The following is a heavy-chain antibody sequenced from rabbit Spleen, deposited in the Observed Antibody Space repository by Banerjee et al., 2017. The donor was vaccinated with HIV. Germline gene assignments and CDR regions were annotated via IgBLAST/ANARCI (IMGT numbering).Heavy chain of an antibody. CDR2: IDAGSSAFT. V-gene: IGHV1S40*01. CDR3: ARDAGSGPYIDGCFDL. CDR1: GVSFSSGFD. J-gene: IGHJ4*01. D-gene: IGHD8-1*01. Sequence: QSLEESGGDLVKPEGSLTLTCKASGVSFSSGFDMCWVRQAPGKGLEWIACIDAGSSAFTYFATWAKGRFTISKTSSTTVTLQMTSLTVADMATYFCARDAGSGPYIDGCFDLWGQGTLVTVS.